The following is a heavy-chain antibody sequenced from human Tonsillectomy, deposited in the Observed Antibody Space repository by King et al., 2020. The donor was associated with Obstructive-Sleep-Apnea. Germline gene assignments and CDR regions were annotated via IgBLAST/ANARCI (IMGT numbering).Heavy chain of an antibody. CDR3: ARENDNDTYGYSHYFDY. CDR1: GFSFSTYW. CDR2: IRREGTEM. Sequence: VQLVESGGGLVRPGGSLRLSCAASGFSFSTYWMTCVLQAAGRGREWVANIRREGTEMVYVGSVKGRLTISRDNAKNSLYLQMNSLRAEDTAVYYCARENDNDTYGYSHYFDYWGQGTLVTVSS. J-gene: IGHJ4*02. D-gene: IGHD5-18*01. V-gene: IGHV3-7*03.